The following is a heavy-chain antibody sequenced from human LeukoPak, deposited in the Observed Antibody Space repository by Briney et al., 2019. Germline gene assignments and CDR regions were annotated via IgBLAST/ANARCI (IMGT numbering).Heavy chain of an antibody. CDR2: IYYSGST. CDR1: GGSISSYY. Sequence: SETLSLTCTVSGGSISSYYWSWIRQPPGKGLEWIGYIYYSGSTNYNPSLKSRVTISVDTSKNQLSLKLSSVTAADTAVYYCAGSYSSSWYDYYYYGMDVWGQGTTVTVSS. D-gene: IGHD6-13*01. V-gene: IGHV4-59*08. CDR3: AGSYSSSWYDYYYYGMDV. J-gene: IGHJ6*02.